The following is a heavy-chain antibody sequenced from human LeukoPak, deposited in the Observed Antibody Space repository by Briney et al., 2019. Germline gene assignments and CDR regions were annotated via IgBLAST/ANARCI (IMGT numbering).Heavy chain of an antibody. V-gene: IGHV3-33*01. J-gene: IGHJ6*04. Sequence: GGSLRLSCAASGFTFSSYGMHWVRQAPGKGLEWVAVIWYDGSNKYYADSVKGRFTISRDNSKNTLYLQMNSLRAEDTAVYYCARDLGYSGYDYYYGMDVWGKGTTVIVSS. CDR3: ARDLGYSGYDYYYGMDV. D-gene: IGHD5-12*01. CDR2: IWYDGSNK. CDR1: GFTFSSYG.